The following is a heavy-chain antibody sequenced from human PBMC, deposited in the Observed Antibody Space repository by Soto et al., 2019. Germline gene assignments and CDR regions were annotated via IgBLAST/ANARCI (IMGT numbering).Heavy chain of an antibody. V-gene: IGHV3-7*05. CDR2: IKQDGSEK. CDR1: GFTFSNYW. CDR3: ARVTMVRGVIGPAYYYYGMDV. D-gene: IGHD3-10*01. J-gene: IGHJ6*02. Sequence: EVQLVESGGGLVQPGGSLRLSCAASGFTFSNYWMSWVRQAPGKGLEWVANIKQDGSEKYYVDSVKGRFTISRDNAKNSLYLQMNSLSAEDTAVYYCARVTMVRGVIGPAYYYYGMDVWGQGTTVTVSS.